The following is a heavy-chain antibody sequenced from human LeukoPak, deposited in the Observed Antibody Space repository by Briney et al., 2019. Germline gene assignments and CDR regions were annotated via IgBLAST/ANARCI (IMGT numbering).Heavy chain of an antibody. D-gene: IGHD6-13*01. J-gene: IGHJ4*02. CDR2: INTSGST. CDR1: GVSIISGSYF. CDR3: ARQGYTISWYSGYYYFDY. Sequence: PSETLSLTCTVSGVSIISGSYFWTWIRQPAGKRLEWIGRINTSGSTNYNPSLKSRVTISVDTSKNQFSLKLSSVTAADTAVFFCARQGYTISWYSGYYYFDYWGQGTLVTVSS. V-gene: IGHV4-61*02.